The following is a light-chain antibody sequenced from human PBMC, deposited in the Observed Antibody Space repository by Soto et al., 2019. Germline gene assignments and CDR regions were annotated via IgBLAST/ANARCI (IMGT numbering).Light chain of an antibody. V-gene: IGKV1-13*02. CDR1: QAISSA. J-gene: IGKJ4*01. CDR2: DVS. CDR3: QQFKGFSLT. Sequence: AIQLTQSPSSLSTSIGDRVAITCRASQAISSALAWYQQKSGRPPKLLIYDVSSLESGVPSRFSGRRSGTDFILTISTVLPDDFATYYCQQFKGFSLTFGGGTNVEIK.